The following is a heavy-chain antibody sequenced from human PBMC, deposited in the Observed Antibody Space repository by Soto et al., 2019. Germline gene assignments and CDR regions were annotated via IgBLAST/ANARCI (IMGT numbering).Heavy chain of an antibody. Sequence: ASVKVSCKASGGTFSSYAISWVRQAPGQGLEWMGGIIPIFGTANYAQKFQGRVTITADESTSTAYMELSSLRSEDTAVYYCARDHRSSSTPLYFDYWGQGTLVTVSS. J-gene: IGHJ4*02. CDR3: ARDHRSSSTPLYFDY. V-gene: IGHV1-69*13. CDR1: GGTFSSYA. D-gene: IGHD2-2*01. CDR2: IIPIFGTA.